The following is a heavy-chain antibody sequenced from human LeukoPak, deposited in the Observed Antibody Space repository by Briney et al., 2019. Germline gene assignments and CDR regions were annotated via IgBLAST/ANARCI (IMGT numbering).Heavy chain of an antibody. CDR1: DYSISSGYY. J-gene: IGHJ4*02. CDR2: IFQSGNT. V-gene: IGHV4-38-2*02. CDR3: ARDRRQLVTFDY. Sequence: ASETLSLTCAVSDYSISSGYYWGWIRQPPGKGLEWIGSIFQSGNTYYNPSLKGRVTISVDTSENRFSLKLTSVTATDPAVYYCARDRRQLVTFDYWGQGTLVTVSS. D-gene: IGHD6-13*01.